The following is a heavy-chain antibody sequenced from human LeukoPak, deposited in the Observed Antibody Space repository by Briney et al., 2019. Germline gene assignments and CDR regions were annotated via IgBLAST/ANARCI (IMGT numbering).Heavy chain of an antibody. V-gene: IGHV4-39*07. J-gene: IGHJ4*02. D-gene: IGHD2-15*01. Sequence: TSETLSLTCTVSGGSISSSSYYWGWIRQPPGKGLEWIGSIYYSGSTYYNPSLKSRVTISVDTSKNQFSLKLSSVTAADTAVYYCAREIAGRGFDYWGQGTLVTVSS. CDR2: IYYSGST. CDR3: AREIAGRGFDY. CDR1: GGSISSSSYY.